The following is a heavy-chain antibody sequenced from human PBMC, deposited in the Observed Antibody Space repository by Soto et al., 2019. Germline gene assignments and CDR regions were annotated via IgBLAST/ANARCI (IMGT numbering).Heavy chain of an antibody. CDR1: GYSFTSYW. CDR3: AAGKAAAGRQDYYYGMDV. V-gene: IGHV5-51*01. CDR2: IYPGDSDT. D-gene: IGHD6-13*01. J-gene: IGHJ6*02. Sequence: EVQLVQTGAEVKKPGESLKISCKGSGYSFTSYWIGWVRQMPGKGLEWMGIIYPGDSDTRYSPSFQGQVTISADKSISTAYLQWSSLKASDTAMYYCAAGKAAAGRQDYYYGMDVWGQGTTVTVSS.